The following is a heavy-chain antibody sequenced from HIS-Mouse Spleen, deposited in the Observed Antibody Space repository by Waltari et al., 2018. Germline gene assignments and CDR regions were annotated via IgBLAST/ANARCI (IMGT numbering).Heavy chain of an antibody. V-gene: IGHV2-70*15. J-gene: IGHJ4*02. CDR3: ARIAEGYTSGWYAFDY. CDR2: IDWGDDK. D-gene: IGHD6-19*01. Sequence: QVTLRESGPALVKPTQTLTLTCTFSGFSLSTSGMCVSWIRQPPGKALEWLARIDWGDDKYYSTSLKTRLTISRDTSKNQVVLTMTNMDPLDTATYYCARIAEGYTSGWYAFDYWGQGTLVTVSS. CDR1: GFSLSTSGMC.